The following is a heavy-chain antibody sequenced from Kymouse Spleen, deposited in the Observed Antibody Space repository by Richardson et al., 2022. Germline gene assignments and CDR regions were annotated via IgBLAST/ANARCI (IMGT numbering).Heavy chain of an antibody. CDR1: GFTFSSYW. D-gene: IGHD1-20*01,IGHD1-7*01. J-gene: IGHJ5*02. V-gene: IGHV3-7*01. Sequence: EVQLVESGGGLVQPGGSLRLSCAASGFTFSSYWMSWVRQAPGKGLEWVANIKQDGSEKYYVDSVKGRFTISRDNAKNSLYLQMNSLRAEDTAVYYCARDRSDNWNLNWFDPWGQGTLVTVSS. CDR2: IKQDGSEK. CDR3: ARDRSDNWNLNWFDP.